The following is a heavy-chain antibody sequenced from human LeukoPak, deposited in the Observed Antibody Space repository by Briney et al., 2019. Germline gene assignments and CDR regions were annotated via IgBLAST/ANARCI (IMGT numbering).Heavy chain of an antibody. Sequence: SETLSLTCTVSGDSITTPYYWGWIRQSPGKGLEWIGSIFHSGNTYYNPSLKSRLTISIGTSKNQFSLRLNSVTAADTAVYYCARPGESSGYMWFYWGQGTLVTVSS. V-gene: IGHV4-38-2*02. D-gene: IGHD3-22*01. CDR3: ARPGESSGYMWFY. CDR2: IFHSGNT. CDR1: GDSITTPYY. J-gene: IGHJ4*02.